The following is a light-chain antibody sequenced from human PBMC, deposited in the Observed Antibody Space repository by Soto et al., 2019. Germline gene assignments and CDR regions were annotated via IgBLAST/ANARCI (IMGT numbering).Light chain of an antibody. CDR1: QSVRNY. Sequence: EIVLTQSPATLSLSPGERATLSCRASQSVRNYLAWYQQKPGQAPRLLIYGASNRATGVPDRFSGSGSGTEFTLTISSLESGDSAIYYCQQRSDWPPITFGQGTRLEIK. CDR3: QQRSDWPPIT. V-gene: IGKV3-11*01. CDR2: GAS. J-gene: IGKJ5*01.